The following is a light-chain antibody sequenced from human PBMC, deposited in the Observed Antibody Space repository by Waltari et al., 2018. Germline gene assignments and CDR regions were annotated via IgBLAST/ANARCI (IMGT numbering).Light chain of an antibody. CDR1: QSISSY. V-gene: IGKV1-39*01. J-gene: IGKJ4*01. CDR2: AAT. CDR3: QQANSFPLT. Sequence: DIQMTQSPSSLSASVGDRVTITCRASQSISSYLNWYQQKPGKAPNLLIYAATRLQSGVPSRFSGSGSGTDFTLTISSLQPEDFATYYCQQANSFPLTFGGGTKVEIK.